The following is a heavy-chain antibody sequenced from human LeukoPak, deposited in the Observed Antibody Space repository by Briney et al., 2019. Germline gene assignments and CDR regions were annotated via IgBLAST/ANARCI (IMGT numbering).Heavy chain of an antibody. CDR3: EKYLLRFLAWFTNFDS. Sequence: GGSLRLSCAASGFTFSSYAMSWVRQNPGKGLEWVSAISGSGDNTFYADSVKGRFTISRDNSKNTVYLQMNSLSAEDTAVSYWEKYLLRFLAWFTNFDSWGQGTLVTVSP. J-gene: IGHJ4*02. V-gene: IGHV3-23*01. D-gene: IGHD3-3*01. CDR1: GFTFSSYA. CDR2: ISGSGDNT.